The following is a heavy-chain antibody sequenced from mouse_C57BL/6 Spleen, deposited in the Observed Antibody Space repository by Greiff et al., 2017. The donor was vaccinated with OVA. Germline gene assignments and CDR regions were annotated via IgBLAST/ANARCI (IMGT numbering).Heavy chain of an antibody. V-gene: IGHV1-26*01. CDR1: GYTFTDYY. D-gene: IGHD1-1*01. Sequence: VQLQQSGPELVKPGASVKISCKASGYTFTDYYMNWVKQSHGKSLEWIGDINPNNGGTSYNQKFKGKATLTVDKSSSTAYMELRSLTSEDSAVYYCAEGSSFVFAYWGQGTLVTVSA. CDR2: INPNNGGT. CDR3: AEGSSFVFAY. J-gene: IGHJ3*01.